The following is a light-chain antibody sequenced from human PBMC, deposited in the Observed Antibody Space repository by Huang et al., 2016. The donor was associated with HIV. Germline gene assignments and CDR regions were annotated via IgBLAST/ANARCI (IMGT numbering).Light chain of an antibody. CDR3: QQFDELPYI. CDR2: DAS. Sequence: DIQMTQSPSSLSASVGDRVTITCQASQDISKYFNWYQQKPGKAPKLLIDDASSLQTGVPSRFSGSGSGTYFTFTISSLQPEDITTYYCQQFDELPYIFGQGTKLEIK. J-gene: IGKJ2*01. CDR1: QDISKY. V-gene: IGKV1-33*01.